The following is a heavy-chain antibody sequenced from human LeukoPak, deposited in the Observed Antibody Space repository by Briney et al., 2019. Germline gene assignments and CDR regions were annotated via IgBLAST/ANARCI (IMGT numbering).Heavy chain of an antibody. D-gene: IGHD6-13*01. J-gene: IGHJ4*02. V-gene: IGHV3-30*02. CDR1: GFTFSSYG. CDR3: AKSGSTSWYLDY. Sequence: GGSLRLSCAASGFTFSSYGMHWVRQAPGKGLEWVAFIRYDGSNKYYADSVKGRFTISRDNSKNTLYLQMNSLRAEDAAVYYCAKSGSTSWYLDYWGQGTLVTVSS. CDR2: IRYDGSNK.